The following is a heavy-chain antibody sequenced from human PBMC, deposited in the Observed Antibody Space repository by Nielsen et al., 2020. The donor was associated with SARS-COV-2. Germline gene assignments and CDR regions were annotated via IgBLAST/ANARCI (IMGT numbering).Heavy chain of an antibody. CDR3: AKALVGLGVMDV. D-gene: IGHD6-6*01. V-gene: IGHV3-30*04. CDR2: ISYDGNNK. CDR1: GFTFRRSA. J-gene: IGHJ6*02. Sequence: GESLKISCAASGFTFRRSAMHWVRQAPGNGLEWVAIISYDGNNKYADSVKGRFTISRDNSKNTLYLEMSSLRAEDTAVYYCAKALVGLGVMDVWGPGTTVTVSS.